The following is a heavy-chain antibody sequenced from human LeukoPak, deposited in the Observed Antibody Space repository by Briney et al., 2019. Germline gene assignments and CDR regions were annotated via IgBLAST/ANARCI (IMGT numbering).Heavy chain of an antibody. D-gene: IGHD5-18*01. CDR1: GDSISSSNW. Sequence: SGTLSLTCDVSGDSISSSNWWNWVRQPPGKGLEWIGGIYHSGSTNYNPSLKSRVTMSVDKSKNQFSLKLSSVTAADTAVFYCARRRYNYGFDSWSQGTLVTVSS. CDR2: IYHSGST. V-gene: IGHV4-4*02. CDR3: ARRRYNYGFDS. J-gene: IGHJ4*02.